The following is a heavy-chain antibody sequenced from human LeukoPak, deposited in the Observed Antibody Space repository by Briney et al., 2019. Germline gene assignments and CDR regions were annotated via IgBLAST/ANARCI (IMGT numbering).Heavy chain of an antibody. V-gene: IGHV4-34*01. CDR2: INHSGST. CDR3: ARRKYSSGWYVLYFDY. CDR1: GGSFSGYY. J-gene: IGHJ4*02. D-gene: IGHD6-19*01. Sequence: SETLSLTCAVYGGSFSGYYWSWIRQPPGKGLEWIGEINHSGSTNYNPSLKSRVTISVDTSKNQFSLKLSSVTAADTAVYYCARRKYSSGWYVLYFDYWGQGTLVTVSS.